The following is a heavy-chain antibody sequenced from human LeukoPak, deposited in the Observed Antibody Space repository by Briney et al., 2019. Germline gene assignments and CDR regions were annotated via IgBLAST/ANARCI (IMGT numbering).Heavy chain of an antibody. CDR1: GYSLTQLS. CDR3: ADGDYNGRIQSMGV. Sequence: SVTVSCKFSGYSLTQLSMHWVRPPPGQGLEWMGRIIPILGIANYAQKFQGRVTITADKSTSTAYMELSSLRSEDTGVYYCADGDYNGRIQSMGVWAKGPRSPSP. CDR2: IIPILGIA. J-gene: IGHJ6*02. D-gene: IGHD4-17*01. V-gene: IGHV1-69*02.